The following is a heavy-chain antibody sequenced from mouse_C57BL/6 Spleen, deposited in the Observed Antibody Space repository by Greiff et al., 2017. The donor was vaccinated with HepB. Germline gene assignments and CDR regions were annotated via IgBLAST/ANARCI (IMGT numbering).Heavy chain of an antibody. V-gene: IGHV10-3*01. CDR1: GFTFNTYA. CDR2: IRSKSSNYAT. CDR3: VRERYYYGSSRYWYFDV. D-gene: IGHD1-1*01. J-gene: IGHJ1*03. Sequence: EVKVVESGGGLVQPKGSLKLSCAASGFTFNTYAMPWVRQAPGKGLEWVARIRSKSSNYATYYADSVKDRFTISRDDSQSMLYLQMNNLKTEDTAMYYCVRERYYYGSSRYWYFDVWGTGTTVTVSS.